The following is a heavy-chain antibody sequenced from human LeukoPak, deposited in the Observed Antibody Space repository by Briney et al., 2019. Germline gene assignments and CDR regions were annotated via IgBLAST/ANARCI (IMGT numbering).Heavy chain of an antibody. J-gene: IGHJ4*02. CDR1: GGSFSGYY. CDR3: ATGDGYCDGGTCYSYFDY. V-gene: IGHV4-34*01. Sequence: KPSETLSLTCAVYGGSFSGYYWSWIRQPPGKGLKWIGEINHSGSTNYNPSLKSRVTISVDTSKNQFSLKLSSVTAADTAVYYCATGDGYCDGGTCYSYFDYWGQGTLVTVSS. CDR2: INHSGST. D-gene: IGHD2-15*01.